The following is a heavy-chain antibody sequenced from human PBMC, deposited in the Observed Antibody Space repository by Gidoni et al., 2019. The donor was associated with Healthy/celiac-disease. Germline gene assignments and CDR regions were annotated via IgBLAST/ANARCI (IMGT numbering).Heavy chain of an antibody. D-gene: IGHD1-26*01. J-gene: IGHJ6*02. CDR1: GVTFSSYA. Sequence: QVQLVQSGAEVKKPGSSVKVSCKASGVTFSSYAIRWVRQAPGQVLEWMGGIIPIFGTANYAQKCQSRVTITADESTSTAYMELSSLRCEDTAVYYCARERVGATVGMDVWGQGTTVTVSS. CDR3: ARERVGATVGMDV. CDR2: IIPIFGTA. V-gene: IGHV1-69*01.